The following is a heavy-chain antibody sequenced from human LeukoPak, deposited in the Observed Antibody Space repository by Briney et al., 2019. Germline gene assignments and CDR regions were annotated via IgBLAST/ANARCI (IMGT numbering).Heavy chain of an antibody. CDR1: GGTFSSYA. V-gene: IGHV1-69*13. CDR2: IIPIFGTA. CDR3: ARGGGYSYGFNAFDI. D-gene: IGHD5-18*01. Sequence: SVKVSCKASGGTFSSYAISWVRQAPGQGLEWMGGIIPIFGTANYAQKFQGRVTITEDESTSTAYMELSSLRSEDTAVYYCARGGGYSYGFNAFDIWGQGTMVTVSS. J-gene: IGHJ3*02.